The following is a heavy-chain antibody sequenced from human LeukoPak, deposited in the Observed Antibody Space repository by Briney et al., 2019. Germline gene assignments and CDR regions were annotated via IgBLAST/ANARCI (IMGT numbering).Heavy chain of an antibody. V-gene: IGHV3-23*01. CDR2: ISGSGGST. Sequence: PGGSLRPSCAASGFTFSSYAMSWVRQAPGKGLEWVSAISGSGGSTYYADSVKGRFTISRDNSKNTLYLQMNSLRAEDTAVYYCAKRRRPHGAFDIWGQGTMVTVSS. J-gene: IGHJ3*02. CDR3: AKRRRPHGAFDI. CDR1: GFTFSSYA.